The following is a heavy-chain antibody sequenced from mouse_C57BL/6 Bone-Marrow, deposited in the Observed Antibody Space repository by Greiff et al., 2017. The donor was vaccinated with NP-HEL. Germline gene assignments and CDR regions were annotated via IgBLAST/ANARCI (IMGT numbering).Heavy chain of an antibody. D-gene: IGHD2-14*01. CDR3: ERDRTYAMDY. CDR2: INPNNGGT. V-gene: IGHV1-26*01. J-gene: IGHJ4*01. CDR1: GYTFTDYY. Sequence: VQLQQSGPELVKPGASVKISCKASGYTFTDYYMNWVKQSHGKSLEWIGDINPNNGGTSYNQKFKGKATLTVDKSSSTAYMELRSLTSEDSAVYYCERDRTYAMDYWGQGTSVTVSS.